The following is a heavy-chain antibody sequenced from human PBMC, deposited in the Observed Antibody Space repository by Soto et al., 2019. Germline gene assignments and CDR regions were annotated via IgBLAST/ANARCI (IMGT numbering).Heavy chain of an antibody. CDR3: ATDYRDSIAAPGTGSFDY. CDR2: ISGSGGST. J-gene: IGHJ4*02. V-gene: IGHV3-23*01. Sequence: HPGGSLRPSCAASGFTFSSYAMSWVRQAPGKGLEWVSAISGSGGSTYYADSVKGRFTISRDNSKNTLYLQMNSLRAEDTAVYYCATDYRDSIAAPGTGSFDYGGQGTLLTVSS. CDR1: GFTFSSYA. D-gene: IGHD6-13*01.